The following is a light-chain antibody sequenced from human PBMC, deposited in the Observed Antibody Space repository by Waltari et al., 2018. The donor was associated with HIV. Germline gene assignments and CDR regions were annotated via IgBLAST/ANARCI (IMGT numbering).Light chain of an antibody. V-gene: IGKV3-20*01. CDR3: QQFGSSRT. CDR2: GTS. Sequence: EVVLTQSPGTLSLSPGERATLSCRASQSVTNNYLAWYQQGPGQAPRLLIYGTSTRATGIPDRFSGRGSGTDFTLTISRLEPEDSAVYYCQQFGSSRTFGQGTKVEMK. CDR1: QSVTNNY. J-gene: IGKJ1*01.